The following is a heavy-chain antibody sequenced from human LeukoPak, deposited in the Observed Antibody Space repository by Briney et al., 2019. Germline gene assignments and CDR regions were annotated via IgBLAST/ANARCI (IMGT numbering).Heavy chain of an antibody. Sequence: RPGGSLRLSCAASGFTFDDYTMHWVRQAPGKGLVWVSLISWDGGSTYYADSVKGRFTISRDNSKNSLYLQMNSLRTEDTALYYCEKDTIYYGSSGYTFGIWGQGTMVTVSS. D-gene: IGHD3-22*01. J-gene: IGHJ3*02. CDR2: ISWDGGST. CDR3: EKDTIYYGSSGYTFGI. CDR1: GFTFDDYT. V-gene: IGHV3-43*01.